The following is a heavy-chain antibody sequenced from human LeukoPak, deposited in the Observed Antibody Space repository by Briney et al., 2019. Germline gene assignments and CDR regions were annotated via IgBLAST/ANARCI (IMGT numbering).Heavy chain of an antibody. J-gene: IGHJ3*02. CDR2: IYHSGST. D-gene: IGHD2-2*01. Sequence: SETLSLTCTVSGYSISSGYYWGWIRQPPGKGLEWIGSIYHSGSTYYNPSLKSRVTISVDTSKNQFSLKLSSVTAADTAVYYCARLRADIVVVPAARGAFDIWGQGTMVTVSS. CDR3: ARLRADIVVVPAARGAFDI. V-gene: IGHV4-38-2*02. CDR1: GYSISSGYY.